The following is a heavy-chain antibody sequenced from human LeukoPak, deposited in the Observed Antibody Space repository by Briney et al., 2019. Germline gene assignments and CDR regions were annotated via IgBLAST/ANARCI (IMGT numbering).Heavy chain of an antibody. V-gene: IGHV3-11*04. D-gene: IGHD3-10*01. CDR1: GFTFSDYY. Sequence: GGSLRLSCAASGFTFSDYYMSWIRQAPGEGLEWVSYISSGGSTIYYADSVKGRFTISRDNAKNSLYLQMNSLRAEDTVVYYCSRRDYLNYYYYMDVWGKGTTVTVSS. CDR3: SRRDYLNYYYYMDV. J-gene: IGHJ6*03. CDR2: ISSGGSTI.